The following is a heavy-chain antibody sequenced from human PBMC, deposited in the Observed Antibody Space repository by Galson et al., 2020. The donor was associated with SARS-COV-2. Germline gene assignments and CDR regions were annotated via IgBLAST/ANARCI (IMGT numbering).Heavy chain of an antibody. CDR1: GGSISSGGYY. V-gene: IGHV4-31*03. Sequence: ASETLSLTCTVSGGSISSGGYYWSWIRQHPGKGLEWIGYIYYSGSTYYNPSLKSRVTISVDTSKNQFSLKLSSVTAADTAVYYCARVSGFLEWLLYRYLDRYYFDYWGQGTLVTVSS. CDR2: IYYSGST. CDR3: ARVSGFLEWLLYRYLDRYYFDY. D-gene: IGHD3-3*01. J-gene: IGHJ4*02.